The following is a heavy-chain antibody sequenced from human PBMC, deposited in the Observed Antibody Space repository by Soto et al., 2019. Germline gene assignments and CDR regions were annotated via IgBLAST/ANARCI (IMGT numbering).Heavy chain of an antibody. Sequence: SQTLSLTCAISGDSVSSNSAAWNWIRQSPSRGLEWLGRTYYRSKWYNDYAVSVKSRITINPDTSKNQFSLQLNSVTPEVTAVYYCARDHVLRFLEWVSNEYYGMDVWGQGTTVTVSS. J-gene: IGHJ6*01. CDR1: GDSVSSNSAA. CDR2: TYYRSKWYN. D-gene: IGHD3-3*01. CDR3: ARDHVLRFLEWVSNEYYGMDV. V-gene: IGHV6-1*01.